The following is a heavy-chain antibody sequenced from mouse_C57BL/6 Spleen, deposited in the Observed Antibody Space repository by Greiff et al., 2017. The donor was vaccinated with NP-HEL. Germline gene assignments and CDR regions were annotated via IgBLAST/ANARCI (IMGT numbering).Heavy chain of an antibody. V-gene: IGHV1-66*01. Sequence: QVQLQQSGPELVKPGASVKISCKASGYSFTSYYIHWVKQRPGQGLEWIGWIYPGSGNTKYNEKFKGKATLTADTSSSTAYMQLSSLTSEDSAVYYCARAITTVVANFDYWGQGTTLTVSS. D-gene: IGHD1-1*01. CDR1: GYSFTSYY. CDR2: IYPGSGNT. J-gene: IGHJ2*01. CDR3: ARAITTVVANFDY.